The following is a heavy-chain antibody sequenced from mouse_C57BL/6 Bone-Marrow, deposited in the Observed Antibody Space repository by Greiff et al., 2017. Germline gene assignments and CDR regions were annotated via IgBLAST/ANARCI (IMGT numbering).Heavy chain of an antibody. J-gene: IGHJ2*01. CDR3: ARNYEGDY. Sequence: VQLQQSGPGLVKPSQSLSLTCSVTGYSITSGYYWNWIRQFPGNKLEWMGYISYDGSNNYNPSLKNRISITRDTSKNQFFLKLNSVTTEDTATYYCARNYEGDYWGQGTTLTVSS. CDR1: GYSITSGYY. D-gene: IGHD2-4*01. CDR2: ISYDGSN. V-gene: IGHV3-6*01.